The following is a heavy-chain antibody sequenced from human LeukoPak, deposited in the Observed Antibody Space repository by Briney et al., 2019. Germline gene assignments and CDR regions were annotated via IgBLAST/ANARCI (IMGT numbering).Heavy chain of an antibody. V-gene: IGHV3-23*01. CDR3: AKAYDSSGYPDY. J-gene: IGHJ4*02. Sequence: GGSLRLSCAASGSTFSSYAMSWVRQAPGKGLEWVPAISGSGGSTYYADSVKGRFTISRDNSKNTLYLQMNSLRAEDTAVYYCAKAYDSSGYPDYWGQGTLVTVSS. CDR2: ISGSGGST. D-gene: IGHD3-22*01. CDR1: GSTFSSYA.